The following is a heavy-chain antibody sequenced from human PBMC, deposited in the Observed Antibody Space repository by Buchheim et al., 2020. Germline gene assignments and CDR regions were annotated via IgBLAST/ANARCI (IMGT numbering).Heavy chain of an antibody. D-gene: IGHD4-11*01. V-gene: IGHV3-72*01. CDR1: GFTFSDHF. CDR3: ASDYTGYYYGMDV. CDR2: SGNRAKSYTT. Sequence: EVQLVESGGGLVQPGGSLRVSCAVSGFTFSDHFMEWVRQAPGKGLEWVGRSGNRAKSYTTEYAASVKGRFTISRDDSKELLYLQMNSLKTEDTAVYYCASDYTGYYYGMDVWGQGTT. J-gene: IGHJ6*02.